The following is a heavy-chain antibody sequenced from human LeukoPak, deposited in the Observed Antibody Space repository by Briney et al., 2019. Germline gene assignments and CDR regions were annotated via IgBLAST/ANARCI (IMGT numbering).Heavy chain of an antibody. CDR3: ASDWGDCSGGSCYFDI. Sequence: GGSLRLSCAASGFTFSKYKMNWVRQAPGKGLEWVSFISSSSGNIYYADSVKGRFTVSRDDAKSSLYLQMNSLRADDTAVYYCASDWGDCSGGSCYFDIWGQGTMVTVSS. CDR2: ISSSSGNI. J-gene: IGHJ3*02. CDR1: GFTFSKYK. D-gene: IGHD2-15*01. V-gene: IGHV3-21*01.